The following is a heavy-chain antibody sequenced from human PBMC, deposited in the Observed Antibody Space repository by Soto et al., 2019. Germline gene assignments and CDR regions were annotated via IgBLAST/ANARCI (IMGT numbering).Heavy chain of an antibody. CDR2: INPNNGGT. J-gene: IGHJ3*02. Sequence: ASVKVSCKASRYTFTGYYMHWVRQAPGQGLEWMGWINPNNGGTNYAQKFQGRVTMTRDTSISTAYMELSRLRSDGTAVFYCARATIDCSGTSCQAMDIWGQGTMVTVSS. D-gene: IGHD2-2*01. CDR1: RYTFTGYY. CDR3: ARATIDCSGTSCQAMDI. V-gene: IGHV1-2*02.